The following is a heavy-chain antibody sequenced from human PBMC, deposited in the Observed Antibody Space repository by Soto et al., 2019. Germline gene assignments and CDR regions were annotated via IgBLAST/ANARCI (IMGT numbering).Heavy chain of an antibody. J-gene: IGHJ6*02. V-gene: IGHV1-69*12. D-gene: IGHD2-8*01. CDR1: GGTFSSYA. CDR3: ACTVSNYYYYGMDV. CDR2: IIPIFGTA. Sequence: QVQLVQSGAEVKKPGSSVKVSCKASGGTFSSYAISWVRQAPGQGLERMGGIIPIFGTADYTQKFQGRVTITADESTSTAYMELSSLRSEDTAVYYCACTVSNYYYYGMDVWGQGTTVTVSS.